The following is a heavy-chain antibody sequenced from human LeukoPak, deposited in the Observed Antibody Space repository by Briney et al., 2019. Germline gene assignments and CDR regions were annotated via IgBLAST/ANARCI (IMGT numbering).Heavy chain of an antibody. CDR2: ISYDGSYK. Sequence: GRSLRLSCAASELSFSNYDMHWVRQAPGKGLEWVAVISYDGSYKYYADSVKGRFTISRDNSKNTLYLQMNSLRADDTAVYFCARDRCGGGSCHYYFDYWGQGTLVTVSS. CDR3: ARDRCGGGSCHYYFDY. D-gene: IGHD2-15*01. V-gene: IGHV3-33*05. J-gene: IGHJ4*02. CDR1: ELSFSNYD.